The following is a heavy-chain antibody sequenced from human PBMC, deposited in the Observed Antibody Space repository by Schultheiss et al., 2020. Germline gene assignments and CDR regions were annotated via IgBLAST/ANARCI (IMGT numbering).Heavy chain of an antibody. CDR1: EFTFSSYG. J-gene: IGHJ5*02. CDR2: ISYDGSNK. Sequence: GESLKISCAASEFTFSSYGMHWVRQAPGKGLEWLAVISYDGSNKYYADSVKGRFTISRDNSKNTLYLQMNSLRAEDTAIYYCATALETWWFDPWGQGALVTVSS. CDR3: ATALETWWFDP. D-gene: IGHD2-21*02. V-gene: IGHV3-30*03.